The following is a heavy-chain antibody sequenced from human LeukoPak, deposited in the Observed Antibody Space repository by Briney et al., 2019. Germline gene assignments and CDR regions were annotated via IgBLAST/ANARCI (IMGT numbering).Heavy chain of an antibody. V-gene: IGHV3-15*01. CDR3: TPVMVEDRGF. CDR1: GFIFNKAL. D-gene: IGHD2-15*01. CDR2: IKSKNDGGTA. Sequence: ALRLSRAPSGFIFNKALMNWVRPAPGEGPGGGGRIKSKNDGGTADYGSPVKGRFTISRDDSKNTLYLQMNSLISDDTAIYYCTPVMVEDRGFWGQGTLVTVSS. J-gene: IGHJ4*02.